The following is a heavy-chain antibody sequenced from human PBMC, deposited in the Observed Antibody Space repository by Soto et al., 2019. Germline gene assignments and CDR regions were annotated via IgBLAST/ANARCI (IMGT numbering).Heavy chain of an antibody. CDR2: INHSGST. J-gene: IGHJ4*02. Sequence: SETVSITCAFYGGSFSGYYLTWIRQPPGTGLEWIGEINHSGSTNYNPSLKSRVTISVDTSKNQFSLKLTSVTAADTAVYYCARDKITGLFDYWGQGTLVTVSS. CDR3: ARDKITGLFDY. CDR1: GGSFSGYY. D-gene: IGHD2-8*02. V-gene: IGHV4-34*01.